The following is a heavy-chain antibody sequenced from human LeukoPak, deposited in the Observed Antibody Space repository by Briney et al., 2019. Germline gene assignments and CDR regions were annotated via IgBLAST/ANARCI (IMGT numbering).Heavy chain of an antibody. Sequence: GGSLRLSCAASGFTFDDYAMHWVRQAPGKGLEWVSGNSSNSGNQGYAAPVKGRFTISRDNAENSLYLQMNSLRAEDTALYYCAKAFSGSWYYYDSSGYYFDYWGQGTLVTVSS. D-gene: IGHD3-22*01. J-gene: IGHJ4*02. CDR3: AKAFSGSWYYYDSSGYYFDY. V-gene: IGHV3-9*01. CDR2: NSSNSGNQ. CDR1: GFTFDDYA.